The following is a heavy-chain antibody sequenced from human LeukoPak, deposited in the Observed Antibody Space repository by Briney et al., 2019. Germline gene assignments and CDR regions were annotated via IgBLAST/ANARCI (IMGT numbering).Heavy chain of an antibody. J-gene: IGHJ4*02. CDR2: IYSGGDT. CDR1: GFTVSSNY. CDR3: AKERSLEIAVAGTIFDY. V-gene: IGHV3-66*01. Sequence: GGSLRLSCAASGFTVSSNYIGWVRQAPGKGLEWVSVIYSGGDTYYADSVKGRFTISRDNSKNMIYLEMSSLKAEDTAVYYCAKERSLEIAVAGTIFDYWGQGTLVTVSS. D-gene: IGHD6-19*01.